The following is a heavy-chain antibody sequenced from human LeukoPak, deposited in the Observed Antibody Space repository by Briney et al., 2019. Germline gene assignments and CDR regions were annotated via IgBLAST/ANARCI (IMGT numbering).Heavy chain of an antibody. CDR2: ISSSSSTI. D-gene: IGHD3-16*02. V-gene: IGHV3-48*04. Sequence: GGSLRLSCAASGFTFSSYSMNWVRQAPGKGLEWVSYISSSSSTIYYADSVKGRFTISRDNAKNSLYLQMNSLRAKDTAVYYCAREYQSYDYVWGSYRWNYFDYWGQGTLVTVSS. CDR3: AREYQSYDYVWGSYRWNYFDY. CDR1: GFTFSSYS. J-gene: IGHJ4*02.